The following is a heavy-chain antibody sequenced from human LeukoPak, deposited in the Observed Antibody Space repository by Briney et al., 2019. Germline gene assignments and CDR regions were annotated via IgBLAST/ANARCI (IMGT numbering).Heavy chain of an antibody. V-gene: IGHV4-39*01. CDR2: IYYSTNT. CDR3: VRRVAGTFYFDK. CDR1: GESIKSTSNY. D-gene: IGHD6-19*01. J-gene: IGHJ4*02. Sequence: SETLSLTCGVSGESIKSTSNYWAWVRQPPGKGLEWIGHIYYSTNTYYNSSLKSRVTISDDTSKNQVSLSLRSVTAADTALYFCVRRVAGTFYFDKWGEGSLVSVSS.